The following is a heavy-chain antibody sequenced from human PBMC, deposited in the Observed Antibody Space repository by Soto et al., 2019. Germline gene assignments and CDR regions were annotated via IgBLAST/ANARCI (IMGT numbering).Heavy chain of an antibody. CDR1: GGTFGSYA. CDR3: ARSQGSSTSLEIYYYYYYGMDV. CDR2: IIPISGTA. J-gene: IGHJ6*02. V-gene: IGHV1-69*01. Sequence: QVQLVQSGAEVKKPGSSVKVSCKASGGTFGSYAISWVRQAPGQGLEWMGGIIPISGTANYAQKFQGRVTFAADESTSTAYMELSSLRSEDTAVYYCARSQGSSTSLEIYYYYYYGMDVWGQGTTVTVSS. D-gene: IGHD2-2*01.